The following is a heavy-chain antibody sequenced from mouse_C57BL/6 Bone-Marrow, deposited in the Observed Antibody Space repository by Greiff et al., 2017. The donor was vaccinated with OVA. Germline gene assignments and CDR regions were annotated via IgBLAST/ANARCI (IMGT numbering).Heavy chain of an antibody. D-gene: IGHD1-1*01. CDR2: IDPANGNT. CDR3: APYYYVSSYFDY. Sequence: VQLKESVAELVRPGASVKLSCTASGFNIKNTYMHWVKQRPEQGLEWIGRIDPANGNTKYAPKLQGKATITADTSSNTAYLQLSSLTSEDTAISYCAPYYYVSSYFDYWGQGTTLTVSS. V-gene: IGHV14-3*01. CDR1: GFNIKNTY. J-gene: IGHJ2*01.